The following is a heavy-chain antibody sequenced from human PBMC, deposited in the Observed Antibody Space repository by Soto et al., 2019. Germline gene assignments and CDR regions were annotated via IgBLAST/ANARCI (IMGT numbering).Heavy chain of an antibody. V-gene: IGHV3-30*18. D-gene: IGHD3-22*01. Sequence: QVQLVESGGGVVQPGRSLRLSCAASGFTFSSYGMHWVRQAPGKGLEWVAVISYDGSNKYYADSVKGRFTISRDNSKNPLYVQMNSLRAEDTAVYYCAKVYYDSSGYSFVGVHWGQGALFTVSS. J-gene: IGHJ4*02. CDR3: AKVYYDSSGYSFVGVH. CDR2: ISYDGSNK. CDR1: GFTFSSYG.